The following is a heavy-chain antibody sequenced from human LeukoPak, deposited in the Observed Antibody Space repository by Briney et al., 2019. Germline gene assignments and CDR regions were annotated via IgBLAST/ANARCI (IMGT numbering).Heavy chain of an antibody. V-gene: IGHV3-74*01. Sequence: SGGSLRLSCAASGFTFSRDWMHWVRQAPGKGLVWVSRIVSDGSGTTYADSVKGRFTISRDNAKNTLYLQMDSLRAEDTAVYYCARDRNIYGSDWGNWFDPWGQGTLVTVSS. CDR1: GFTFSRDW. CDR3: ARDRNIYGSDWGNWFDP. J-gene: IGHJ5*02. CDR2: IVSDGSGT. D-gene: IGHD6-19*01.